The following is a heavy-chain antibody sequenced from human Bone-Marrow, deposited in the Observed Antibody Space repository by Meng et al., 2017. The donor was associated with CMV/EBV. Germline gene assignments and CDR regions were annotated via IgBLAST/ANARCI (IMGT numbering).Heavy chain of an antibody. Sequence: ESLKISCAASGFTFSSYSMNWVRQAPGKGLEWIGEIHHSGRSNYNPSLKTRVAISVDNSKNHFSLKLSSVTAADTAVYYCARGGVLRYFDWSRRNWFDPCGQGTLVTASS. D-gene: IGHD3-9*01. J-gene: IGHJ5*02. CDR2: IHHSGRS. CDR1: GFTFSSYS. CDR3: ARGGVLRYFDWSRRNWFDP. V-gene: IGHV4-34*01.